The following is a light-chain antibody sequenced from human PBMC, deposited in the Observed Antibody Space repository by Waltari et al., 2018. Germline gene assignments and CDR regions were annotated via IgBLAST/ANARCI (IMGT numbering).Light chain of an antibody. CDR1: SNDFGSYTY. CDR3: SSYTSSGTLV. J-gene: IGLJ2*01. CDR2: DVS. V-gene: IGLV2-14*03. Sequence: QSALPQPASVSGSPGQSITLSCPGTSNDFGSYTYISWYQQHPGRAPKLMIYDVSDRPSGLSDRFSGSKSGNTASLSISGLQAEDEADYYCSSYTSSGTLVFGGGTKLTVL.